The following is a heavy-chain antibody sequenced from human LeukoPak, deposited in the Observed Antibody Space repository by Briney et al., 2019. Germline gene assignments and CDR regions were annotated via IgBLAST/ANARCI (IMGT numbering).Heavy chain of an antibody. D-gene: IGHD1-26*01. Sequence: GGSLRLSCAASGFTFSSYAMSWVRQAPGKGLEWVSAISGSGGSTYYADSVKGRFTISRDNAKNTLYLQMNSLRAEDTAVYFCAKDWEPRPYGMDLWGQGTTVTVSS. V-gene: IGHV3-23*01. CDR1: GFTFSSYA. CDR3: AKDWEPRPYGMDL. CDR2: ISGSGGST. J-gene: IGHJ6*02.